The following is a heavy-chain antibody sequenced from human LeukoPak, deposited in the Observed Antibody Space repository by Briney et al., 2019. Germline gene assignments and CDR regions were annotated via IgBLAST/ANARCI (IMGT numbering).Heavy chain of an antibody. CDR1: GGTFSSYA. D-gene: IGHD5-24*01. CDR3: ARDKHLARDGYNLPFDY. CDR2: IIPILGIA. J-gene: IGHJ4*02. V-gene: IGHV1-69*04. Sequence: ASVKVSCKASGGTFSSYAISWVRQAPGQGLEWMGRIIPILGIANYAQKFQGRVTITADKSTSTAYMELSSLRSEDTAVYYCARDKHLARDGYNLPFDYWGQGTLVTVSS.